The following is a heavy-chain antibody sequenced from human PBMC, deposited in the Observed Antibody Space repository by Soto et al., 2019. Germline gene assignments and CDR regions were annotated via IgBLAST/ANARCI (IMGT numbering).Heavy chain of an antibody. J-gene: IGHJ4*02. CDR3: ARGYSSSWTRPYYFDY. CDR2: IYYSGST. CDR1: GGSISSSSYY. V-gene: IGHV4-39*01. Sequence: QLQLQESGPGLVKPSETLSLTCTVSGGSISSSSYYWGWIRQPPGKGLEWIGSIYYSGSTYYNPSLKSRVTISVDPSKNQFSLKLSSVTAADTAVYYCARGYSSSWTRPYYFDYWGQGTLVTVSS. D-gene: IGHD6-13*01.